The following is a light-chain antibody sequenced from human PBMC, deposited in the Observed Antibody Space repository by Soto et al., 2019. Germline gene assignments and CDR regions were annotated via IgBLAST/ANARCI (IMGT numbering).Light chain of an antibody. J-gene: IGKJ1*01. CDR3: QQYNTYPLT. CDR1: QSVLRN. V-gene: IGKV3-15*01. Sequence: EIVMTQSPATLSVSPGERATLSCRTSQSVLRNLAWYQQKPGQAPRLLIYDASTRATGIPARFSGSGSGTEFTLTISSLQSEDFATYFCQQYNTYPLTFGQGTKVEFK. CDR2: DAS.